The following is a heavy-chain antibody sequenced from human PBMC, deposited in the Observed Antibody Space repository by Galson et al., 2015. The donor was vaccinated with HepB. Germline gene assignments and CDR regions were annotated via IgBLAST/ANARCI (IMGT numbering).Heavy chain of an antibody. CDR3: ARETEYYGSGSYYNSRYFDY. J-gene: IGHJ4*02. CDR2: IIPIFGTA. V-gene: IGHV1-69*06. Sequence: SVKVSCKASGGTFSSYAISWVRQAPGQGLEWMGGIIPIFGTANYAQKFQGRVTITADKSTSTAYMELSSLRSEDTAVYYCARETEYYGSGSYYNSRYFDYWGQGTLVTVSS. D-gene: IGHD3-10*01. CDR1: GGTFSSYA.